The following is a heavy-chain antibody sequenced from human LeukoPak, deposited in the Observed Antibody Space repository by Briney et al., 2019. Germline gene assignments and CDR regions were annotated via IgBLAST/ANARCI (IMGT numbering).Heavy chain of an antibody. Sequence: PSETLSLTSAVSGGSITSTPSYWCWIRQPPGKGLEWIGRIYYSGSTFYNPSLKSRITISVDTSKNQFSLRLTSVTAADTAVYYCARHGSTDYFDYWGQGTLVTVSS. D-gene: IGHD2-2*03. CDR2: IYYSGST. V-gene: IGHV4-39*01. CDR1: GGSITSTPSY. CDR3: ARHGSTDYFDY. J-gene: IGHJ4*02.